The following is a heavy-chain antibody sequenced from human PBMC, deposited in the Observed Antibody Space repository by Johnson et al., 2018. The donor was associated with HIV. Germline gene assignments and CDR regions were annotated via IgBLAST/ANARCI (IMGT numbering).Heavy chain of an antibody. Sequence: VQLVESGGGVVQPGGSLRLSCAASGFTFSSYWMSWVRQAPGKGLEWVSVIYSGGSTYYADSVKGRFTISRDNSKNTLYLQMNSLRAEDTAVYYCARDHLRRSHAFDIWGQGTMVTVSS. D-gene: IGHD2-15*01. CDR3: ARDHLRRSHAFDI. CDR1: GFTFSSYW. J-gene: IGHJ3*02. CDR2: IYSGGST. V-gene: IGHV3-66*01.